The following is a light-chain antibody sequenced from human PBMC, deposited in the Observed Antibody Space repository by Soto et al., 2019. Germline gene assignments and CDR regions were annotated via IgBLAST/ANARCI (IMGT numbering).Light chain of an antibody. V-gene: IGKV2-24*01. CDR1: QRLVHSDGNTH. Sequence: DIVMTQTPLSSPVTLGQPASISCRSSQRLVHSDGNTHLSWLQQRPGQPPRLLIYKISNRLSGVPDRFSGSGAGTDFTLKISRVEAEDVGVYYCMQATQFPYTFGQGTKLEIK. CDR3: MQATQFPYT. CDR2: KIS. J-gene: IGKJ2*01.